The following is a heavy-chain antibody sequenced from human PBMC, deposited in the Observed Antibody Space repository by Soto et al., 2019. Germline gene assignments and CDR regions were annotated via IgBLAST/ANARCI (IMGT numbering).Heavy chain of an antibody. J-gene: IGHJ4*02. Sequence: PSETLSLTCTVSGGSISSYYWSWIRQPPGKGLEWIGYIYYSGSTNYNPSLKSRVTISVDTSKNQFSLKLSSVTAADTAVYYCARVALGSYFDYWGQGTLVTVSS. CDR1: GGSISSYY. D-gene: IGHD3-10*01. CDR3: ARVALGSYFDY. V-gene: IGHV4-59*01. CDR2: IYYSGST.